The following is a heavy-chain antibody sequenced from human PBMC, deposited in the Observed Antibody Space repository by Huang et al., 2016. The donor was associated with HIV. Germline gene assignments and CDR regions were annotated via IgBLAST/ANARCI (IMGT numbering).Heavy chain of an antibody. V-gene: IGHV1-69*13. Sequence: QVQLVQSGAEVKTPGSSVKASCKASGGTFRKYATSWVRQAPGQGLEWMGGVSPMCGTPNYARKFQGRVTINADDSTGTTYVEGSSLRSEDTALYYCARGQLGSYGDYDVLYWGQGTLVTVSS. D-gene: IGHD4-17*01. CDR2: VSPMCGTP. CDR1: GGTFRKYA. J-gene: IGHJ4*02. CDR3: ARGQLGSYGDYDVLY.